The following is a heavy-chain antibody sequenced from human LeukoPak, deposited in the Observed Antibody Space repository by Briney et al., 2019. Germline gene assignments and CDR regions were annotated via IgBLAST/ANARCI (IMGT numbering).Heavy chain of an antibody. V-gene: IGHV1-18*01. Sequence: ASVRVSCKASGYTFTTYGLSWVRQAPGQGLEWMGWISGYNGNAKYAQNLQGRVTMTTDASTSTVYMELTSLRSDDTAVYYCARDGGSGWKRFDYWGQGTLDPVSS. D-gene: IGHD6-19*01. CDR3: ARDGGSGWKRFDY. CDR2: ISGYNGNA. CDR1: GYTFTTYG. J-gene: IGHJ4*02.